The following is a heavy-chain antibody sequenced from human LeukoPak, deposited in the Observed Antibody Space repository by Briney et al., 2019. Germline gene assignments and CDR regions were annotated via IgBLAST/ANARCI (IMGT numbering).Heavy chain of an antibody. V-gene: IGHV3-23*01. J-gene: IGHJ6*02. D-gene: IGHD2-15*01. CDR3: AKSMRIYFVVVVAATFGMDV. Sequence: GGSLRLSCAASGFTFSSYAMSWVRQAPGKGLEWVSAISGSGGSTYYADSVKGRFTISRDNSKNTLYLQVNSLRAEDTAVYYCAKSMRIYFVVVVAATFGMDVWGQGTTVTVSS. CDR2: ISGSGGST. CDR1: GFTFSSYA.